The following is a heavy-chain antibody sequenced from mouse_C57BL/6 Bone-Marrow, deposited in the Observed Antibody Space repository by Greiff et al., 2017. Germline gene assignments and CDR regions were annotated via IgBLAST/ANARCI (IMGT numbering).Heavy chain of an antibody. V-gene: IGHV2-2*01. D-gene: IGHD1-1*01. CDR1: GFSLTSYG. Sequence: QVQLQQSGPGLVQPSQSLSISCTVSGFSLTSYGVHWVRPSPGKGLEWLGVIWSGGSTDYNAALIARMSISKDNSKGQVCCKMVSLQADDPAIYYCARRDYFGTPVAYGGQGTLVTGSA. J-gene: IGHJ3*01. CDR2: IWSGGST. CDR3: ARRDYFGTPVAY.